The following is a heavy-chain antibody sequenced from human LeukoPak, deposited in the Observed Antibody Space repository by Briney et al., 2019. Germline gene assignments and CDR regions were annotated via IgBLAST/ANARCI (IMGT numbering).Heavy chain of an antibody. CDR3: ARGSTVTHEDYYYYGMDV. V-gene: IGHV4-34*01. Sequence: SETLSLTCAVYGGSFSGYYWSWIRQPPGKGLEWIGEINHSGSTNYNPSLKSRVTISVDTSKNQFSLKLSSVTAADTAVYYCARGSTVTHEDYYYYGMDVWGQGTTVTVSS. D-gene: IGHD4-17*01. CDR1: GGSFSGYY. CDR2: INHSGST. J-gene: IGHJ6*02.